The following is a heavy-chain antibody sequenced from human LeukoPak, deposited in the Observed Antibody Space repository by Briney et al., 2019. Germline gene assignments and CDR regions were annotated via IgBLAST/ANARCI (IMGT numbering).Heavy chain of an antibody. D-gene: IGHD3-22*01. CDR3: ARDNEYRSGYTEVNLDY. CDR1: GFTFSSYG. J-gene: IGHJ4*02. V-gene: IGHV3-33*01. Sequence: PGGSLRLSCAASGFTFSSYGMHWVRQAPGKGLEWVAVIWYDGSNKYYADSVKGRFTISRDNSKNTLYLQMNSLRAEDTAVYYCARDNEYRSGYTEVNLDYWGQGTLVTVSS. CDR2: IWYDGSNK.